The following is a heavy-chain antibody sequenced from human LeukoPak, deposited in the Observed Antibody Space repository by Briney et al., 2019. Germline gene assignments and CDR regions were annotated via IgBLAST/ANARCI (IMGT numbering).Heavy chain of an antibody. CDR3: ARMRTWYFDV. J-gene: IGHJ2*01. CDR2: MSSSGYTI. Sequence: GGSLRLSCAASGFTFSNYEMNWVRQAPGKGLEWVSYMSSSGYTIHYADSVKGRFTISRDNAKNSLFLQMSSLRDEDTAVYYCARMRTWYFDVWGRGTLVTVSS. CDR1: GFTFSNYE. V-gene: IGHV3-48*03.